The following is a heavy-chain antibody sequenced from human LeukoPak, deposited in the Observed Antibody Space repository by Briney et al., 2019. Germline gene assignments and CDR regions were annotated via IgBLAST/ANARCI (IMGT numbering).Heavy chain of an antibody. CDR3: AREGYCNSTSCDKPFDC. V-gene: IGHV1-18*03. D-gene: IGHD2-2*01. CDR2: ISAYNGNT. CDR1: GYSFNSYG. Sequence: GASVKVSCKASGYSFNSYGISWVRQAPGQGLEWMGWISAYNGNTNYAQKFQDRVTMTTDTSTSTAYMELRSLRSDDMAVYYCAREGYCNSTSCDKPFDCWGPGALVTVSS. J-gene: IGHJ4*02.